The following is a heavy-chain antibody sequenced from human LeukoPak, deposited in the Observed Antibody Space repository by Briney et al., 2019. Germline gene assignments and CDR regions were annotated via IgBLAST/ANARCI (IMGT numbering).Heavy chain of an antibody. Sequence: PGGSLSLSCAASGFALSNYSMSWVRQAPGKGPEWVAAISGSCVYIHSGDTMTGRFRISRDTPTSSLFPQTDSRSAEATAVYCCARVPPKVDCSYNTLNSFALWGQRPLGTVS. D-gene: IGHD2-21*02. CDR2: ISGSCVYI. CDR1: GFALSNYS. CDR3: ARVPPKVDCSYNTLNSFAL. J-gene: IGHJ4*02. V-gene: IGHV3-21*01.